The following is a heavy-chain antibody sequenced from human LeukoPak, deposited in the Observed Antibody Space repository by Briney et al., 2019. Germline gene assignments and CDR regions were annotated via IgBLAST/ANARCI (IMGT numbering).Heavy chain of an antibody. D-gene: IGHD1-1*01. CDR3: ATAGNWNDSDYYYYYGMDV. CDR1: GGSFSGYY. J-gene: IGHJ6*02. Sequence: SETLSLTCAVYGGSFSGYYWSWIRQPPGKGLEWIGEINHSGSTNYNPSLKSRVTISVDTSKNQFSLKLSSVTAADTAVYHCATAGNWNDSDYYYYYGMDVWGQGTTVTVSS. V-gene: IGHV4-34*01. CDR2: INHSGST.